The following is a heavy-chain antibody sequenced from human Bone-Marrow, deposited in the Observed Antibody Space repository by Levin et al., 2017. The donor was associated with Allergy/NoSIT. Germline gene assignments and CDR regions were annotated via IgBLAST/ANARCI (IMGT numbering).Heavy chain of an antibody. CDR2: IIPLLGTI. D-gene: IGHD2-2*01. V-gene: IGHV1-69*10. Sequence: ASVKVSCKTSGDTFYNYALSWVRQAPGQGLEWMGGIIPLLGTIDYAQKFRGRVTFTADRSTRTDFMELSSLSSEDTAVYYCARHLGSSYELLSDAFEVWGPGTLVTVAS. CDR3: ARHLGSSYELLSDAFEV. CDR1: GDTFYNYA. J-gene: IGHJ3*01.